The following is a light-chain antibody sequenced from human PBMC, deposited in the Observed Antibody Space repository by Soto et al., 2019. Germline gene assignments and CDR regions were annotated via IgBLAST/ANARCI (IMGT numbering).Light chain of an antibody. CDR3: SSYTDSSNYV. CDR1: GRDLGDYYY. CDR2: EVT. V-gene: IGLV2-14*01. Sequence: QSALTQPASLSGSPGQSITISCTGTGRDLGDYYYVSWYQQRPGKAPRLLIYEVTNRPSGISDRFSGSKSGSTASLTISGLQAEDEADYYCSSYTDSSNYVFGTGTKLTVL. J-gene: IGLJ1*01.